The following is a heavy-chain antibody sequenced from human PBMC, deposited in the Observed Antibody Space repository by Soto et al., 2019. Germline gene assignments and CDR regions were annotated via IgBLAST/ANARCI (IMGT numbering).Heavy chain of an antibody. CDR1: GGSISSSSYY. V-gene: IGHV4-39*01. CDR2: IYYSGST. J-gene: IGHJ5*02. CDR3: AGIMVSMLGDGFGWFDP. D-gene: IGHD2-8*01. Sequence: SETLSLTCTVSGGSISSSSYYWGWIRQPPGKGLEWIGSIYYSGSTYYNPSLKSRVTISVDTSKNQFSLKLSSVTAADTAVYYCAGIMVSMLGDGFGWFDPWGQGTLVTVSS.